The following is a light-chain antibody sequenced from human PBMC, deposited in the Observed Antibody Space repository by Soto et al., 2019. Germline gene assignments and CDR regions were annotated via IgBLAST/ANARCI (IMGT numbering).Light chain of an antibody. CDR2: GAS. CDR1: QSISSNK. J-gene: IGKJ3*01. Sequence: EIVLSQSPGTLSLSPGEGATLSCRSSQSISSNKVAWYQQKPGQAPTLLIYGASSRATGIPARFSGSGSGTDFTLTINRLEPEDFAVYYCQQYGNSPLTFGPGTKVDTK. CDR3: QQYGNSPLT. V-gene: IGKV3-20*01.